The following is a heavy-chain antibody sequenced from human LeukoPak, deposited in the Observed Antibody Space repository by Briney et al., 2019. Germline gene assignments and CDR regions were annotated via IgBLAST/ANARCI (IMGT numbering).Heavy chain of an antibody. CDR3: ARPGVGSGRYGAFDI. CDR1: GGSISSSSYY. J-gene: IGHJ3*02. Sequence: SETLSLTCTVSGGSISSSSYYWGWIRQPPGKGLEWIGSIYYSGSTYYNPSLKSRVTISVDTSKNQFSLKLSSVTAADTAVYYCARPGVGSGRYGAFDIWGQGTMVTVSS. D-gene: IGHD5-18*01. V-gene: IGHV4-39*07. CDR2: IYYSGST.